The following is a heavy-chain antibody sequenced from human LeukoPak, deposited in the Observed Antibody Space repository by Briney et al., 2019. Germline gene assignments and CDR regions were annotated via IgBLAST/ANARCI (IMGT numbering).Heavy chain of an antibody. D-gene: IGHD6-13*01. CDR1: GFTFSSYG. Sequence: GGSLRLSCVASGFTFSSYGMHWVRQAPGRGLEWVAFIRYDGSNKYYVDSVKGRFTISKDNSKNTLYLQMNSLRAEDTAVYYCAKDSGYTSSWYFGDYWGQGTLVTVSS. V-gene: IGHV3-30*02. CDR2: IRYDGSNK. J-gene: IGHJ4*02. CDR3: AKDSGYTSSWYFGDY.